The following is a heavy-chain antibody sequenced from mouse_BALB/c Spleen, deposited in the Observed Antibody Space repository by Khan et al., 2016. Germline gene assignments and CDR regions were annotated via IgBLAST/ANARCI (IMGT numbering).Heavy chain of an antibody. V-gene: IGHV5-6-5*01. D-gene: IGHD2-1*01. CDR3: AREDYGHYGDYFDY. CDR2: ISSGGST. J-gene: IGHJ2*01. CDR1: GFTFSSYA. Sequence: EVELVESGGGLVKPGGSLKLSCAASGFTFSSYAMSWVRQTPEKRLEWVASISSGGSTYYTDSVKGRFTISRDNARNILNLQMSSLRSEDTSMYYCAREDYGHYGDYFDYWGPGTTLTVSS.